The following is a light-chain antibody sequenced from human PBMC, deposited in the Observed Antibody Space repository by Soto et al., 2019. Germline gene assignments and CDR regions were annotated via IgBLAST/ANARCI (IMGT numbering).Light chain of an antibody. CDR2: DAS. CDR3: QQYDNPFT. J-gene: IGKJ3*01. CDR1: QDISNY. V-gene: IGKV1-33*01. Sequence: DIQMTQSPSSLSASVGDRVTITCQASQDISNYLNWYQQKPGKAPKLLIYDASNLETGVPSRFSGSGSGTDFTFTISCLQPEDIATYYCQQYDNPFTFGPGTKVDIK.